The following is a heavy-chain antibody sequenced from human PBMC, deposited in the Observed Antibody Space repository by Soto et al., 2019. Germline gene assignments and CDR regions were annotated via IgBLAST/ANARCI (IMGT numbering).Heavy chain of an antibody. CDR1: GFTFSNYA. J-gene: IGHJ4*02. CDR3: AKVFSPEGGNYFDH. V-gene: IGHV3-23*01. Sequence: EVQLLESGGCLVHPGGSLRLSCAASGFTFSNYAIDWVRHAPGKGLEWVSAISNSFSDGNTHYADSVKGRFTISRDNDNNTLFLEMNSLRAEDTAVYYCAKVFSPEGGNYFDHWGQGTLVTVSS. CDR2: ISNSFSDGNT.